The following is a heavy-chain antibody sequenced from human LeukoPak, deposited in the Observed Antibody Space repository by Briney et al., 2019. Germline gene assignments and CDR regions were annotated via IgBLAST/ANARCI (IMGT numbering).Heavy chain of an antibody. J-gene: IGHJ4*02. CDR3: ASGYCSSTSCYARLDY. V-gene: IGHV4-34*01. CDR1: GGSFSGYY. CDR2: INHSGST. D-gene: IGHD2-2*01. Sequence: SETLSLTCAVYGGSFSGYYWSWIRQPPGKGLEWIGEINHSGSTNYNPSLKSRVTISVDTSKDQFSLKLSSVTAADTAVYYCASGYCSSTSCYARLDYWGQGTLVTVSS.